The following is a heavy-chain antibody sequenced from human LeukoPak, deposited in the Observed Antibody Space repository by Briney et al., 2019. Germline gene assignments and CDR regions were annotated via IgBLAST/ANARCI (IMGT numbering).Heavy chain of an antibody. V-gene: IGHV1-18*04. CDR2: ISAYNGNT. CDR3: ARGLRGYSYGMVDY. J-gene: IGHJ4*02. Sequence: ASVKVSCKASGYTFTSYGISWVRQAPGQGLEWMGWISAYNGNTNYAQKLQGRVTMTTDTSTNTAYMELRSLRSDDTAVYYCARGLRGYSYGMVDYWGQGTLVTVSS. D-gene: IGHD5-18*01. CDR1: GYTFTSYG.